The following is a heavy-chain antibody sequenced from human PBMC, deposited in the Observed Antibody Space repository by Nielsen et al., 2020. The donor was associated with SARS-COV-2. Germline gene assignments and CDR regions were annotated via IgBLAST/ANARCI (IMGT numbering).Heavy chain of an antibody. Sequence: VRQAPGKGLEWVGRTRNKANSYTTEYAASVKGRFTISRDDSKNSLYLQMNSLRAEDTAVYYCARDFMYGSGSYYRGGHYYYGMDVWGQGTTVTVSS. D-gene: IGHD3-10*01. CDR2: TRNKANSYTT. CDR3: ARDFMYGSGSYYRGGHYYYGMDV. J-gene: IGHJ6*02. V-gene: IGHV3-72*01.